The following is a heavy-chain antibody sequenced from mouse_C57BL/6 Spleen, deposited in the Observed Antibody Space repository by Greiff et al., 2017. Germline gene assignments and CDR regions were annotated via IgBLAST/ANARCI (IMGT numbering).Heavy chain of an antibody. J-gene: IGHJ4*01. V-gene: IGHV1-5*01. Sequence: EVMLVESGTVLARPGASVKMSCKTSGYTFTSYWMHWVKQRPGQGLEWIGAIYPGNSDTSYNQKFKGKAKLTAVTSASTAYMELSSLTNEDSAVYYCTRSSNYDNYAMDYWGQGTSVTVSS. CDR2: IYPGNSDT. CDR3: TRSSNYDNYAMDY. CDR1: GYTFTSYW. D-gene: IGHD2-5*01.